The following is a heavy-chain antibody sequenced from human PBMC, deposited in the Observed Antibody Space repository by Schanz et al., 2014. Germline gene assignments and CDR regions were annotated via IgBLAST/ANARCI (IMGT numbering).Heavy chain of an antibody. CDR3: ASRSVYAPT. J-gene: IGHJ4*02. Sequence: EVQLEVSGGGLVQPGGSLRLSCEASGFTVGNNYMSWVRQPPGKGLECISIIYSRGGTFHADSVKGRFTISRDKSKNTLYLEMNSLRAEDTVVYYCASRSVYAPTGGQGILATVSS. CDR1: GFTVGNNY. V-gene: IGHV3-66*01. CDR2: IYSRGGT. D-gene: IGHD2-8*01.